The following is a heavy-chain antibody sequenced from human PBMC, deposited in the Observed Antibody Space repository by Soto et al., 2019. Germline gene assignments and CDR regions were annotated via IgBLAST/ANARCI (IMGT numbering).Heavy chain of an antibody. V-gene: IGHV2-5*02. CDR2: IYWDDDE. Sequence: QITLKESGPTLVKPTQTLTLTCTFSGFSLSTNGVGVGWIRQPSGKALEWLALIYWDDDERYSPSLKSRLTITKDTSKNQVVLTVTNMDPVDTATYYCAPRQDCSGGSCFDYWGQGTLVTVSS. D-gene: IGHD2-15*01. CDR3: APRQDCSGGSCFDY. J-gene: IGHJ4*02. CDR1: GFSLSTNGVG.